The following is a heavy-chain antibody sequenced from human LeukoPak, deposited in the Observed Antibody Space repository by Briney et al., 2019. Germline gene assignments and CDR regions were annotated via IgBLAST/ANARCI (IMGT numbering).Heavy chain of an antibody. CDR2: ISSSSSYI. Sequence: NSGGSLRLSCAASGFNFSIYSMNWVRQAPGKGLEWVSSISSSSSYIYYADSVKGRFTISRDNAKNSLYLQMNSLRAEDTAVYYCAGDSPGEGYCSSTSCYGLFDYWGQGTLVTVSS. CDR3: AGDSPGEGYCSSTSCYGLFDY. D-gene: IGHD2-2*01. V-gene: IGHV3-21*01. J-gene: IGHJ4*02. CDR1: GFNFSIYS.